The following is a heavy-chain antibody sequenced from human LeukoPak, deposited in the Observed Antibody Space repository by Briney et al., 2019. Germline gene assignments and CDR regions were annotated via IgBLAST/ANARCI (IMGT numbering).Heavy chain of an antibody. CDR3: ARDPAAGYWYFDL. J-gene: IGHJ2*01. D-gene: IGHD6-13*01. V-gene: IGHV3-23*01. CDR2: ISGSGVTT. CDR1: GFTFSTYA. Sequence: PGGSLRLSCAASGFTFSTYAMTWVRQAPGKGLEWVSGISGSGVTTYYADSVKGRFTISRGNSKNTLYVQMNSLRDEGTAVYYCARDPAAGYWYFDLWGRGTLVTVSS.